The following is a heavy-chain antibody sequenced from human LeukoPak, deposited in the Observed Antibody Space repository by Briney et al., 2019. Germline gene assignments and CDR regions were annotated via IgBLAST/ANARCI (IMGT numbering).Heavy chain of an antibody. J-gene: IGHJ4*02. Sequence: GGSLRLSCAASGFTFSDYYMSWIRQAPGKGLEWVSYISSSGSTIYYADSVKGRFTISRDNAKNSLFLQMNSLRAEDTAVYYCARVPVTSSSWYWGQGTLVTVSS. CDR2: ISSSGSTI. CDR3: ARVPVTSSSWY. V-gene: IGHV3-11*01. D-gene: IGHD6-13*01. CDR1: GFTFSDYY.